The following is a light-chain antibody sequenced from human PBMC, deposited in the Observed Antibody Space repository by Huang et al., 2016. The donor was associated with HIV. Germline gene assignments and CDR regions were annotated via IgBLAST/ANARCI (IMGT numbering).Light chain of an antibody. CDR2: SGS. CDR3: QQSYNTLT. CDR1: QNINTY. J-gene: IGKJ3*01. Sequence: DIQMTQSPSSLSASVGDRVTITCRASQNINTYLNWYQQKPGKAPKLLIYSGSTLQSGVPSRFSGSVSATDFTLTISSLQPEDFATYYCQQSYNTLTFGPGTKVDI. V-gene: IGKV1-39*01.